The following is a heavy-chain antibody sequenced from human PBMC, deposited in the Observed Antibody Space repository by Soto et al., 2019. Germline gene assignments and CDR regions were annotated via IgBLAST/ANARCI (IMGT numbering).Heavy chain of an antibody. D-gene: IGHD3-3*01. Sequence: SETLSLTCTVSGGSISSYYWSWIRQPPGEGLEWIGYIYYSGSTNYNPSLKSRVTISVDTSKNQFSLKLSSVTAADTAVYYCARTSSDFWSGYYFDYWGQGTLVTVSS. CDR2: IYYSGST. V-gene: IGHV4-59*01. J-gene: IGHJ4*02. CDR3: ARTSSDFWSGYYFDY. CDR1: GGSISSYY.